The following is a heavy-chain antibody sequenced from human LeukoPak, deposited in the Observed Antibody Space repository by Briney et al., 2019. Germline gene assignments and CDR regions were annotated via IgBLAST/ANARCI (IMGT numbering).Heavy chain of an antibody. Sequence: SVKVSCKASRGTFSSYAISWVRQAPGQGLEWMGRIIPIFGTANYPQKFQRRVTITTDESTSTAYMELSSLRSEDTAVYYCARDRLWGSLYSSGWYAPTLYFDYWGQGTLVTVSS. J-gene: IGHJ4*02. CDR1: RGTFSSYA. CDR3: ARDRLWGSLYSSGWYAPTLYFDY. V-gene: IGHV1-69*05. D-gene: IGHD6-19*01. CDR2: IIPIFGTA.